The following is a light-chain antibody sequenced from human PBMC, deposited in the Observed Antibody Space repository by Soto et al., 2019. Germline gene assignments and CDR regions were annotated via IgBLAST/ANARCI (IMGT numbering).Light chain of an antibody. Sequence: DIQMTQSPSTLSASVGDRVTITCRASQSIDNWLAWYQQKPGKAPKLLIYKASNLESGVPSRFSGSGSGTEFTLTINCLQPDDCATYYCQQYETYSPVTFGGGTKVEIK. CDR1: QSIDNW. V-gene: IGKV1-5*03. CDR2: KAS. CDR3: QQYETYSPVT. J-gene: IGKJ4*01.